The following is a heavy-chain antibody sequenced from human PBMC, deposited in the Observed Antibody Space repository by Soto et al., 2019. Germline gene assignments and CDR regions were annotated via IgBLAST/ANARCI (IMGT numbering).Heavy chain of an antibody. Sequence: PGGSLRLSCAASGFTFSSYGMHWVRQAPGKGLEWVAVISYDGSNKYYADSVKGRFTISRDNSKNTLYLQMNSLRAEDTAVYYCAKFPTVAARAGMDAFDIWGQGTMVTVSS. CDR3: AKFPTVAARAGMDAFDI. J-gene: IGHJ3*02. CDR2: ISYDGSNK. D-gene: IGHD6-6*01. V-gene: IGHV3-30*18. CDR1: GFTFSSYG.